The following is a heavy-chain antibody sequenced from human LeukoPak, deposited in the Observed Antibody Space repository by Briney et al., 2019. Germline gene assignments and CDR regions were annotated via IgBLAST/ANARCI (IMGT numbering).Heavy chain of an antibody. CDR1: GFTVSSNY. CDR2: IYSGGST. J-gene: IGHJ6*03. V-gene: IGHV3-66*01. Sequence: GGSLRLSCAASGFTVSSNYMSWVRQAPGKGLEWVSVIYSGGSTYYADSVKGRFTISRDNSKNTLYLQMNSLRAEDTAVYYCARERPPRYYDILTGASPPNYYYYMDVWGKGTTVTISS. CDR3: ARERPPRYYDILTGASPPNYYYYMDV. D-gene: IGHD3-9*01.